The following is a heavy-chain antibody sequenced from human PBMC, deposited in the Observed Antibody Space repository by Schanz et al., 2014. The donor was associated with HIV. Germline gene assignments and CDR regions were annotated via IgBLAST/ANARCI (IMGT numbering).Heavy chain of an antibody. CDR2: INPNSGGT. CDR3: ARGARYGMDV. CDR1: GYTFSRYY. J-gene: IGHJ6*02. V-gene: IGHV1-2*02. Sequence: QVELVQSGAEVKKPGASMNISCKASGYTFSRYYLIHWVRQAPGQGLEWMGWINPNSGGTNYAQKFQGRVTMTRDTSISTAYMELRRLRSDDTAVYYCARGARYGMDVWGQGTTVTVSS.